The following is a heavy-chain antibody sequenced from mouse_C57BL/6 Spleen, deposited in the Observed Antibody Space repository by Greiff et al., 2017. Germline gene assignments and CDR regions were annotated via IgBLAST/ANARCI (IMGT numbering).Heavy chain of an antibody. D-gene: IGHD2-1*01. J-gene: IGHJ2*01. Sequence: QVQLQQSGAELVKPGASVKISCKASGYAFTSYWMNWVKQRPGKGLEWIGQIFPGNGDTNYNGKFKGKATLTADKSSSTAYMQLSSLTSEDSAVDFWASPIYYDNPYDDWGQGTTLTVSS. CDR1: GYAFTSYW. CDR3: ASPIYYDNPYDD. V-gene: IGHV1-80*01. CDR2: IFPGNGDT.